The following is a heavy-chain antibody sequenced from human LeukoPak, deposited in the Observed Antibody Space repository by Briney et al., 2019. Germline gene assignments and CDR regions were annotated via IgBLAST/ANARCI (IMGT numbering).Heavy chain of an antibody. CDR3: ARLYYYDSSGYYYVRPFDY. Sequence: KPSETLSLTCAVYGGSFSGYYWSWIRQPPGKGLEWIGEINHSGSTNYNPSLKSRVTISVDTSKNQFSLKLSSVTAADTAVYYCARLYYYDSSGYYYVRPFDYWGQGTLVTVSS. D-gene: IGHD3-22*01. V-gene: IGHV4-34*01. CDR1: GGSFSGYY. CDR2: INHSGST. J-gene: IGHJ4*02.